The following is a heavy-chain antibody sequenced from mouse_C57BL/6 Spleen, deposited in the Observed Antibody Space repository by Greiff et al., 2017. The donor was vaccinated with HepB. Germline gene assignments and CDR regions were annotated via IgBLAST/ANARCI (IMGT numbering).Heavy chain of an antibody. CDR1: GYTFTSYT. V-gene: IGHV1-4*01. Sequence: VQLQQSGAELARPGASVKMSCKASGYTFTSYTMHWVKQRPGQGLEWIGYINPSSGYTKYNQKFKDKATLTADKSSSTAYMQLSSLTSEDSAVYYCARSRSNYGYFDYWGQGTTLTVSS. J-gene: IGHJ2*01. CDR3: ARSRSNYGYFDY. CDR2: INPSSGYT. D-gene: IGHD2-5*01.